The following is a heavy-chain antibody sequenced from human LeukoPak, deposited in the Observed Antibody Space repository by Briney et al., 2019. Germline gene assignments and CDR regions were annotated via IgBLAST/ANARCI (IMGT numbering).Heavy chain of an antibody. D-gene: IGHD5-18*01. CDR2: ISGSGGST. V-gene: IGHV3-23*01. CDR1: GFTFSSYG. CDR3: AKLLDTAMVMGRYYFDY. J-gene: IGHJ4*02. Sequence: GRSLRLSCGASGFTFSSYGIHWVRQAPGKGLEWVSAISGSGGSTYYADSVKGRFTISRDNSKNTLYLQMNSLRAEDTAVYYCAKLLDTAMVMGRYYFDYWGQGTLVTVSS.